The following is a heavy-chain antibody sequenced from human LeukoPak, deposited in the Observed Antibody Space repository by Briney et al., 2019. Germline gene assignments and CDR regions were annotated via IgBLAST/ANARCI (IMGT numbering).Heavy chain of an antibody. CDR1: GYSFTSHW. D-gene: IGHD6-13*01. CDR3: ARQEGHSSSWYYFDY. Sequence: GESLKISCKGSGYSFTSHWIGWVRQMPGKGLEWMGIIYPGDSDTRYSPSFQGQVTMSADKSISTAYLQWSSLKASDTAMYYSARQEGHSSSWYYFDYWGQGTLVTVSS. J-gene: IGHJ4*02. CDR2: IYPGDSDT. V-gene: IGHV5-51*01.